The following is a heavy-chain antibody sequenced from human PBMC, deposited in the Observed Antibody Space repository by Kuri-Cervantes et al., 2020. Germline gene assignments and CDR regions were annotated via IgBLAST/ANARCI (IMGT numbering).Heavy chain of an antibody. Sequence: SQTLSLTCAVYGESFSDYYWSWIRQPPGKGLEWIGEINHSGSTNYNPSLKSRVTISVDTSKNQFSLKLSSVTAADTAVYYCAREVPAAHFGGWGQGTLVTVSS. V-gene: IGHV4-34*01. CDR2: INHSGST. J-gene: IGHJ4*02. D-gene: IGHD2-2*01. CDR3: AREVPAAHFGG. CDR1: GESFSDYY.